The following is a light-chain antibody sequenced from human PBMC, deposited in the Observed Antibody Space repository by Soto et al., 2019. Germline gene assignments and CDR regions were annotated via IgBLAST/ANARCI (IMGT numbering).Light chain of an antibody. CDR2: DAS. J-gene: IGKJ1*01. V-gene: IGKV3-11*01. Sequence: EIVLTQSPATLSLSAGERATLSCRASQSVSSYLAWYQQKPGQTPRLLIYDASNRATGIPARFSGSGSGTDFTLTISSLEPEDSAVYYCQQRGNWPPTWTFGQGTKVEIK. CDR1: QSVSSY. CDR3: QQRGNWPPTWT.